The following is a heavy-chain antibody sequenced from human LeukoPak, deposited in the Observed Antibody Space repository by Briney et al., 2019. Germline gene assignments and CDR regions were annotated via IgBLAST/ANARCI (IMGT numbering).Heavy chain of an antibody. J-gene: IGHJ4*02. CDR3: ARSSLYSSSWYFDY. Sequence: PSETLSLTXTVSGGSISSGDYYWSWIRQPPGQGLEWIGCIYYSGNTYYNPSLKSRVTISVDTSKNQFSLKLSSVTAADTAVYYCARSSLYSSSWYFDYWGQGTLVTVSS. CDR1: GGSISSGDYY. CDR2: IYYSGNT. V-gene: IGHV4-30-4*08. D-gene: IGHD6-13*01.